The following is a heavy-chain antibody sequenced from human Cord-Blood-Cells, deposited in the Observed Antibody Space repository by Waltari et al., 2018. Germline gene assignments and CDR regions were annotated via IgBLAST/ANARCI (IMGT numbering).Heavy chain of an antibody. Sequence: QVQLQESGPGLVQPSETLSLTCTVSGGSISSYYWSWIRQPPGKGLEWIGYIYYSGSTNYNPSLKSRVTISVDTSKNQFSLKLSSVTAADTAVYYCAREVYSNPYWYFDLWGRGTLVTVSS. J-gene: IGHJ2*01. CDR1: GGSISSYY. V-gene: IGHV4-59*01. CDR2: IYYSGST. CDR3: AREVYSNPYWYFDL. D-gene: IGHD4-4*01.